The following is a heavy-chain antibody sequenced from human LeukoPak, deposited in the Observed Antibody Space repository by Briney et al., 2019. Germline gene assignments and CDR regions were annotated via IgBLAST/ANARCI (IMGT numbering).Heavy chain of an antibody. Sequence: ASETLSLTCTVSGDSISTSNSYWGWIRQPPWKGLEWIGSIYYSGNTYYNASLKSQVSISIDTSKNQFSLRLTSVTAADTAVYYCARQTGSGLFILPGGQGTLVTVSS. CDR1: GDSISTSNSY. V-gene: IGHV4-39*01. D-gene: IGHD3/OR15-3a*01. CDR3: ARQTGSGLFILP. CDR2: IYYSGNT. J-gene: IGHJ4*02.